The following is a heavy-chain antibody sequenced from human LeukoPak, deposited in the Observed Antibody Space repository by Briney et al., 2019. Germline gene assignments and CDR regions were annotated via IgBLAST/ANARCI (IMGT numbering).Heavy chain of an antibody. CDR3: ARDGGSYQSDF. CDR2: ISYDGSNK. Sequence: GGSLRLSCAASGFTFSSYAMHWVRQAPGKGLEWVAVISYDGSNKYYADSVKGRFTISRDNAKNSLYLQMNSLRAEDTAVYYCARDGGSYQSDFWGQGTLVTVSS. CDR1: GFTFSSYA. J-gene: IGHJ4*02. D-gene: IGHD1-26*01. V-gene: IGHV3-30-3*01.